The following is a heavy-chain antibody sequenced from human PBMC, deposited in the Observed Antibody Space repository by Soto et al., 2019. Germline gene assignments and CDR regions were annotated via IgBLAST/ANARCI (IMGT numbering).Heavy chain of an antibody. CDR2: INHSGFT. V-gene: IGHV4-34*01. CDR1: GGSFTGYD. Sequence: QLQLHQSGAGLLKPSETLSLTCDVSGGSFTGYDWSWIRHPPGKGLEWIGEINHSGFTNYNPSLTGRVTISLDTSKSQFSLKLKSLTAADTAFYFCARGHGRFAHWGQGTLVTVSS. CDR3: ARGHGRFAH. J-gene: IGHJ4*02.